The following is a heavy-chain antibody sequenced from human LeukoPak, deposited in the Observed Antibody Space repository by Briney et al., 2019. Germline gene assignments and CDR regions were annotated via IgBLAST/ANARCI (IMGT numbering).Heavy chain of an antibody. CDR1: GFMFNNYY. Sequence: AGGSLRLSCAASGFMFNNYYMSWVRQAPGKGLEWVANINEDGRDKYSADSVKGRFTISRDNAKNSLYLQMNSLRAEDTAVYYCAREDRIMITFGGVIVDDAFDIWGQGTMVTVSS. CDR3: AREDRIMITFGGVIVDDAFDI. CDR2: INEDGRDK. V-gene: IGHV3-7*03. J-gene: IGHJ3*02. D-gene: IGHD3-16*02.